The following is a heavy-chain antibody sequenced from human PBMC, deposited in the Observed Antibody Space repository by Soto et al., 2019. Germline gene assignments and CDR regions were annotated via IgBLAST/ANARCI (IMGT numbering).Heavy chain of an antibody. V-gene: IGHV3-23*01. CDR2: ISGSGGNT. Sequence: ELQLLESGGGLVQLGGSLRLSCAASGFTISSYAISWVRQAPGKGLEWVSAISGSGGNTDYADSVKGRFTISRDNSKNTLYLQMNSLRAEDTAVYYCAKDYCGSASFFVADYWGQGTLVTVSS. CDR3: AKDYCGSASFFVADY. J-gene: IGHJ4*02. D-gene: IGHD2-2*01. CDR1: GFTISSYA.